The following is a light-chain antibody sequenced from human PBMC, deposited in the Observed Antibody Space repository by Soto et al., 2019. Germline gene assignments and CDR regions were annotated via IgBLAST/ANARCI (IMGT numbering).Light chain of an antibody. CDR1: SSDVGGYNY. CDR2: DVS. J-gene: IGLJ1*01. V-gene: IGLV2-14*01. Sequence: QPVLTQPASVSGSPGQSITISCTGTSSDVGGYNYVSWYQQHPGKAPKLMIYDVSNRPSGVSNRSSGSKSGNTASLTISGLQAEDEADYYCSSYTSSSTLLYVFGTGTKVTVL. CDR3: SSYTSSSTLLYV.